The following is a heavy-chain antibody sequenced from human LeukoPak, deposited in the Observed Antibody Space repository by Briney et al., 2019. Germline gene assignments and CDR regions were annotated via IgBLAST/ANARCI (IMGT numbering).Heavy chain of an antibody. CDR1: GGSFSGYY. CDR2: INHSGST. V-gene: IGHV4-34*01. J-gene: IGHJ4*02. D-gene: IGHD2-15*01. Sequence: SETLSLTCAVYGGSFSGYYWSWIRQPPGKGLEWIGEINHSGSTNYNPSLKSRVTISVDTSKNQFSLKLSSVTAADTAVYYCARAPYCSGGSCYNYWGQGTLVTVSS. CDR3: ARAPYCSGGSCYNY.